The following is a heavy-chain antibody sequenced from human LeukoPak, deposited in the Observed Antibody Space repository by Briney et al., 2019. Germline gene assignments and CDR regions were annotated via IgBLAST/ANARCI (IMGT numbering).Heavy chain of an antibody. CDR3: ARAYDSSGYLHFDY. D-gene: IGHD3-22*01. Sequence: SVKVSCKASGGTFSSYAISLVPEAPGQGLEWMGGIIPIFGTANYAQKFQGRVTINTDESTSTAYMELSSRGSDDTVVYYCARAYDSSGYLHFDYWGQGTLVTVSP. CDR2: IIPIFGTA. V-gene: IGHV1-69*05. J-gene: IGHJ4*02. CDR1: GGTFSSYA.